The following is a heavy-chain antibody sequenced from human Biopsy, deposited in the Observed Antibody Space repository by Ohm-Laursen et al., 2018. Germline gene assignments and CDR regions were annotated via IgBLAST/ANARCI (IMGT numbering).Heavy chain of an antibody. J-gene: IGHJ3*02. CDR3: GRREVVITHDAFDT. Sequence: PGTLSLTCTVSGGSISSYYWTWIRQPPGKGLEWIGDVYYSGTTNRNPSLKSRVTILVDTSKIQFSLKLNSVTAADTAVYYCGRREVVITHDAFDTWGQGTMVTVSS. V-gene: IGHV4-59*08. CDR1: GGSISSYY. CDR2: VYYSGTT. D-gene: IGHD3-22*01.